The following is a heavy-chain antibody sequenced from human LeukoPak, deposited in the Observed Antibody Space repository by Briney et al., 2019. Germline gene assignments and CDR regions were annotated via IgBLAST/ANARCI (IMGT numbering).Heavy chain of an antibody. CDR1: GYTFTSYA. CDR3: ASGVMVRGVQKFDP. CDR2: INTNTGNP. V-gene: IGHV7-4-1*02. D-gene: IGHD3-10*01. J-gene: IGHJ5*02. Sequence: ASVKVSCKASGYTFTSYAMNWVRQAPGQGLEWMRWINTNTGNPTYAQGFTGRFVFSLDTSVSTAYLQISSLKAEDTAVYYCASGVMVRGVQKFDPWGQGTLVTVSS.